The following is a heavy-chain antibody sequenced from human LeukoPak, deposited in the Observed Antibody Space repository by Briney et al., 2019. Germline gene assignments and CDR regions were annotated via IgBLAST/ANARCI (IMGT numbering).Heavy chain of an antibody. D-gene: IGHD6-25*01. CDR2: IYHSGTT. CDR3: ARGSGRFNY. J-gene: IGHJ4*02. V-gene: IGHV4-30-2*01. Sequence: KTSETLSLTCAVSGGSISGGGFSWNWIRQTPGKGLEWIGQIYHSGTTHYNPSLESRVTISLDKSKNQFSLKLSSVTAADTAVYYCARGSGRFNYWGQGTLVTVSS. CDR1: GGSISGGGFS.